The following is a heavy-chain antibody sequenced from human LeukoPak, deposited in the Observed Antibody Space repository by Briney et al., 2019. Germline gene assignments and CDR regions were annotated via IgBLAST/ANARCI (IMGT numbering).Heavy chain of an antibody. D-gene: IGHD2-2*02. CDR3: VXSXSYXGCYTSGRWVY. Sequence: TGGSLRLSCVASGLTFSTYAMSWVGQAPGKGLEWVSAISTWSETTLYADSVRGRFTISRDNSKNTLYLEMHRLTGEDTGVYYCVXSXSYXGCYTSGRWVYWGQGAPVTVSS. J-gene: IGHJ4*02. CDR2: ISTWSETT. CDR1: GLTFSTYA. V-gene: IGHV3-23*01.